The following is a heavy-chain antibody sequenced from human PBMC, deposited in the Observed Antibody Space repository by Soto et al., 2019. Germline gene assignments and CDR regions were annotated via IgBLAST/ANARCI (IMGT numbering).Heavy chain of an antibody. CDR2: IWCDGSNK. CDR1: GFTFSSYG. J-gene: IGHJ3*02. Sequence: SLRLSCAASGFTFSSYGMHWVRQAPGKGLEWVAVIWCDGSNKYYPDSVKGPLTITRNNTKNTLYLQMNSLRAEDTAVYYCARDFSRQIVVVAATDAFDIWGQGTMVTVS. V-gene: IGHV3-33*01. CDR3: ARDFSRQIVVVAATDAFDI. D-gene: IGHD2-15*01.